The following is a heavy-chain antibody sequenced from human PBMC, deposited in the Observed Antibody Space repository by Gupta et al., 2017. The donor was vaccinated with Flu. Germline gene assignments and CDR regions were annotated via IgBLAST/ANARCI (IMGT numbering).Heavy chain of an antibody. V-gene: IGHV3-33*01. J-gene: IGHJ5*02. D-gene: IGHD6-6*01. CDR3: ARGQQLVVPWMSVRFDP. CDR2: IWYDGSNK. Sequence: GKGLEWVAVIWYDGSNKYYADSVKGRFTISRDNSKNTLYLQMNSLRAEDTAVYYCARGQQLVVPWMSVRFDPWGQGTLVTVSS.